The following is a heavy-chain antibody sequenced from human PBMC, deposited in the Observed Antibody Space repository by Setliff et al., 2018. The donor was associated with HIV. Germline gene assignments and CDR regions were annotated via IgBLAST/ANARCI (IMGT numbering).Heavy chain of an antibody. CDR1: GGSTDSGSYY. Sequence: SETLSLTCTVSGGSTDSGSYYWAWSRQPPGKGLEWIGSMYYTGSTYYNPSLKSRVTKSIDTSKNQFSLKLNSVTAADTAMYYCARDGGSSGWYFVLGYSDYWGPGTLVTVSS. D-gene: IGHD6-19*01. J-gene: IGHJ4*02. CDR3: ARDGGSSGWYFVLGYSDY. V-gene: IGHV4-39*02. CDR2: MYYTGST.